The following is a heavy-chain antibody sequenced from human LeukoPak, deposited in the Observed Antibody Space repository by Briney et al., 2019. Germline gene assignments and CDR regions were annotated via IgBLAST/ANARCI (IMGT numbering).Heavy chain of an antibody. Sequence: GGSLRLSCAASGFTFSTASLHWVRQAPGRGLEWVSAFDTGFGTYYPDSLKGRFTISRDNSKNTLYLQMNSLRAEDTAVYYCARDTKGYCSSTSCCLDYWGQGTLVTVSS. CDR2: FDTGFGT. CDR3: ARDTKGYCSSTSCCLDY. D-gene: IGHD2-2*01. CDR1: GFTFSTAS. J-gene: IGHJ4*02. V-gene: IGHV3-23*01.